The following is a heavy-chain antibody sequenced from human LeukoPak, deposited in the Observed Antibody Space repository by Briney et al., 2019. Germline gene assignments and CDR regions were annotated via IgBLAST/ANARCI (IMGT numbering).Heavy chain of an antibody. D-gene: IGHD6-13*01. Sequence: ASVKVSCKASGYTLTSYGISWVRQAPGQGLEWMGWISAYNGNTNYAQKLQGRVTMTTDTSTSTAYMELRSLRSDDTAVYYCARVGDSSSWYASPFDYWGQGTLVTVSS. CDR2: ISAYNGNT. CDR1: GYTLTSYG. CDR3: ARVGDSSSWYASPFDY. J-gene: IGHJ4*02. V-gene: IGHV1-18*01.